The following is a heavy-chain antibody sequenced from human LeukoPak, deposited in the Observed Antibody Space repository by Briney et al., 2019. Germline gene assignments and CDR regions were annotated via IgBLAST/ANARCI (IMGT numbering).Heavy chain of an antibody. J-gene: IGHJ4*02. CDR2: IKEDGSAK. D-gene: IGHD1-1*01. CDR1: GFTFSSYW. CDR3: VAWRAH. V-gene: IGHV3-7*01. Sequence: GGSLRLSCAASGFTFSSYWMSWVRQAPGKGLEWVANIKEDGSAKYYVDSVKGRFTVSRDNAENSLSLQMNSLGADDTAVYYCVAWRAHWGQGTLVTVSS.